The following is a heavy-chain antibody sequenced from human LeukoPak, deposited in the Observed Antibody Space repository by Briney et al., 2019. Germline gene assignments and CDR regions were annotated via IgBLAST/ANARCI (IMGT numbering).Heavy chain of an antibody. D-gene: IGHD3-3*01. CDR1: GESFSGDY. Sequence: SQTLSLTCGVSGESFSGDYWSWLRQPPGKGLEWIGEINQSGDTNYNPSFESRVTMSVDASKKQFSLKVKSVTAADGAVYYCARCLSPYYDVTSAYWVWGYWGQGTLVIISS. J-gene: IGHJ4*02. CDR3: ARCLSPYYDVTSAYWVWGY. V-gene: IGHV4-34*01. CDR2: INQSGDT.